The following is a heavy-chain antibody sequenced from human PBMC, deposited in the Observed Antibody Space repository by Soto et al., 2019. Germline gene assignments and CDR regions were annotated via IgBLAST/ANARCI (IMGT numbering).Heavy chain of an antibody. Sequence: QVQLQESGPGLVKPSQTLSLTCTVSGASISSGDYYWTWIRQPPGKGLEWIGSIYYSGSTYYNQSLKSRVTISVDTSDNQFSLKLSSVTAADTAVYYCARASYDSSTYYLDYWGQGTLVTVSS. D-gene: IGHD3-22*01. CDR2: IYYSGST. CDR3: ARASYDSSTYYLDY. CDR1: GASISSGDYY. J-gene: IGHJ4*02. V-gene: IGHV4-30-4*01.